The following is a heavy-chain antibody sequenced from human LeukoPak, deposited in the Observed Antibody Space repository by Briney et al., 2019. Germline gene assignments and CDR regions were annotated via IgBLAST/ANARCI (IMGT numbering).Heavy chain of an antibody. J-gene: IGHJ4*02. D-gene: IGHD6-13*01. CDR3: ARDRGPYSSSWYWEFSY. CDR1: GFTFSTNA. Sequence: GGSLRLSCAASGFTFSTNAMSWVRQAPGRGLEWVSVISGSGGSTYYADSVKGRFTVSRDNAQNTLHLQMNSLRAEDTAVYYCARDRGPYSSSWYWEFSYWGQGTLVTVSS. CDR2: ISGSGGST. V-gene: IGHV3-23*01.